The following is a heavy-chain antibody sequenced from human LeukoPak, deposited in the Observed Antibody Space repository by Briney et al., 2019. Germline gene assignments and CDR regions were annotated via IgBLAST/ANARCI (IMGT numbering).Heavy chain of an antibody. V-gene: IGHV1-24*01. D-gene: IGHD6-13*01. J-gene: IGHJ4*01. Sequence: GASVKVSCKVSGYTLTELSMHWVRQAPGKGLEWMGGFDPEDGETIYAQKFQGRVTMTEDTSTDTAYMELSSLRSEDTAVYYCASTFYSSTPHWGFDYWGQGTLVTVSS. CDR3: ASTFYSSTPHWGFDY. CDR1: GYTLTELS. CDR2: FDPEDGET.